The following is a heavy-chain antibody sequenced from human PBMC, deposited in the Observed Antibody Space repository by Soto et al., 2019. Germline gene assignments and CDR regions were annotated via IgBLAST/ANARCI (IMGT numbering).Heavy chain of an antibody. V-gene: IGHV4-34*01. CDR2: INHSGST. CDR1: GGSFSGYY. J-gene: IGHJ6*02. Sequence: PSETLSLTCAVYGGSFSGYYWSWIRQPPGKGLEWIGEINHSGSTNYNPSHKSRITISVDTSKNQFSLKLSSVTDADTAVYYFARGRQLVSVFSQAWGMDVWGQGTTVTVSS. D-gene: IGHD6-6*01. CDR3: ARGRQLVSVFSQAWGMDV.